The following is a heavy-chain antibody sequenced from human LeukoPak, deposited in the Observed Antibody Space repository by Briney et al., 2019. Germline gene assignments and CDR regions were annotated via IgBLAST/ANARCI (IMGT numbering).Heavy chain of an antibody. Sequence: ASVKVSCKASGYTFTGYYMHWVRQAPGQGLEWMGWINPNSGGTNYAQKFQGRVTMTRDTSISTAYTELSRLRSDDTAVYYCARKVGATIHFDYWGQGTLVTVSS. CDR3: ARKVGATIHFDY. D-gene: IGHD5-12*01. J-gene: IGHJ4*02. CDR2: INPNSGGT. V-gene: IGHV1-2*02. CDR1: GYTFTGYY.